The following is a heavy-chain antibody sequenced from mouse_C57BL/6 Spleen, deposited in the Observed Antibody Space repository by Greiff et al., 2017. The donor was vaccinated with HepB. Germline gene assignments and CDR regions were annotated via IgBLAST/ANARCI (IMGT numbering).Heavy chain of an antibody. J-gene: IGHJ2*01. Sequence: VQLQQSGAELVRPGSSVKLSCKASGYTFTSYWMHWVKQRPIQGLEWIGNIDPSDSETHYNQKFKDKATLTVDKSSSTAYMQLSSLTSEDSAVYYCARGGYDYDDGFDYWGQGTTLTVSS. CDR2: IDPSDSET. V-gene: IGHV1-52*01. CDR1: GYTFTSYW. CDR3: ARGGYDYDDGFDY. D-gene: IGHD2-4*01.